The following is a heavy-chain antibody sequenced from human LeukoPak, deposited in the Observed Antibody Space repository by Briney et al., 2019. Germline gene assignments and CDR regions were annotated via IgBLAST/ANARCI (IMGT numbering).Heavy chain of an antibody. CDR1: GYTFTSYG. Sequence: GASVKVSCKASGYTFTSYGISWVRQAPGQGLECMGWISAYNGNTNYAQKLQGRVTMTTDTSTSTAYVELRSLRSDDTAVYYCARSAIQLWFGYYFDYWGQGTLVTVSS. V-gene: IGHV1-18*01. D-gene: IGHD5-18*01. CDR3: ARSAIQLWFGYYFDY. CDR2: ISAYNGNT. J-gene: IGHJ4*02.